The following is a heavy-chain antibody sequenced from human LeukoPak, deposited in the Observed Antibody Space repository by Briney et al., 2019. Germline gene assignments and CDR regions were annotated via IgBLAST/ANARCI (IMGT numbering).Heavy chain of an antibody. CDR3: ARAPETPNAEPDAFDI. CDR2: INHSGST. Sequence: SETLSLTCAVYGGSFSGYYWSWIRQPPGKGLEWIGEINHSGSTNYNPSLKSRVTISVDTSKNQFSLKLSSVTAADTAVYYCARAPETPNAEPDAFDIWGQGTMVTVSS. D-gene: IGHD1-14*01. CDR1: GGSFSGYY. V-gene: IGHV4-34*01. J-gene: IGHJ3*02.